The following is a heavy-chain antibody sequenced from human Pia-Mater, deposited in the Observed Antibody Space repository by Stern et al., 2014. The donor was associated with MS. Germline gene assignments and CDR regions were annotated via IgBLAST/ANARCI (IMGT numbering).Heavy chain of an antibody. D-gene: IGHD6-19*01. V-gene: IGHV3-11*01. Sequence: VKLVESGGGLVKPGGSLRRSWAAAGSTFSDYYMSWIRQAPGKGLEWVSSISSRGSAIYYADSVKGRFTISRDNAKNSLYLQMNSLRAEDTAVYYCARSHGKWLVHDAFDIWGQGTMVSVSS. J-gene: IGHJ3*02. CDR1: GSTFSDYY. CDR3: ARSHGKWLVHDAFDI. CDR2: ISSRGSAI.